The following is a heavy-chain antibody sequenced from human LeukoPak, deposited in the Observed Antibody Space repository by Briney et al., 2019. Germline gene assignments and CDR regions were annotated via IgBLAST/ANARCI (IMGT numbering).Heavy chain of an antibody. D-gene: IGHD4-17*01. J-gene: IGHJ4*02. CDR2: ISGSGGST. Sequence: PGGSLRLSCAASGFTFSSYAMSWVRQAPGKGLAGVSGISGSGGSTYYADSVKGRFTISRDNSKNTLYLQMNSLRAEDTAVYYCAKVDYGHYWYYFDYWGQGTLVTVSS. CDR1: GFTFSSYA. CDR3: AKVDYGHYWYYFDY. V-gene: IGHV3-23*01.